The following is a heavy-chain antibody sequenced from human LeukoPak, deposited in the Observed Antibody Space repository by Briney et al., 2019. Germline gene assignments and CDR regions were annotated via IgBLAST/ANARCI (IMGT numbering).Heavy chain of an antibody. CDR3: ARSPTPITMVRGVHFDY. Sequence: GASVKVSCKASGYTFTGYYMHWVRQAPGQGLEWMGRINPNSGGTNYAQKFQGRVTMTRDTSISTAYMELSRLRSDDTAVYYCARSPTPITMVRGVHFDYWGQGTLVTVSS. V-gene: IGHV1-2*06. J-gene: IGHJ4*02. CDR1: GYTFTGYY. CDR2: INPNSGGT. D-gene: IGHD3-10*01.